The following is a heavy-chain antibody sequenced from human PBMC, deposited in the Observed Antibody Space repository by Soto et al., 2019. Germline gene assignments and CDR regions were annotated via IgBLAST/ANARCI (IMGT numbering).Heavy chain of an antibody. J-gene: IGHJ4*02. CDR3: ARNPSGQWVVPLYCDL. CDR1: GFSISNYE. D-gene: IGHD6-19*01. CDR2: ISGSGSTV. V-gene: IGHV3-48*03. Sequence: GGSLRLSCVASGFSISNYEMNWVRQAPGKGLEWVSYISGSGSTVYYADSVKGRFTISRDNAKNSAYLQINTLRVEDTAIYYCARNPSGQWVVPLYCDLWGQGTLVTVSS.